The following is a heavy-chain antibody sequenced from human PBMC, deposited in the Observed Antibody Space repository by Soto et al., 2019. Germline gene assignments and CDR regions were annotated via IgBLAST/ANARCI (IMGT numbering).Heavy chain of an antibody. J-gene: IGHJ4*02. D-gene: IGHD6-19*01. CDR3: ARGGGSGWYDY. Sequence: QVQLVQSGAEVKTPGASVRVSCKASGYTFTDYYIHWVRQAPGQGLEWMGMIKPSGGSTVYAQGFQGRGSMSRGTSPGKIYMELSSLRSEDTALYYCARGGGSGWYDYWGQGTLVTVSS. V-gene: IGHV1-46*01. CDR2: IKPSGGST. CDR1: GYTFTDYY.